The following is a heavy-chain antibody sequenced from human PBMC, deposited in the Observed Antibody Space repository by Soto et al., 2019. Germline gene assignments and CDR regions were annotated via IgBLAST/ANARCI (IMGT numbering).Heavy chain of an antibody. CDR2: SNAGNGNT. CDR3: ARQGGRVGFYYGMDV. V-gene: IGHV1-3*01. J-gene: IGHJ6*02. Sequence: ASVKVPCKTPGYTFTSYAMHWLRQAPGQRREWMGWSNAGNGNTKYSQKFQGRGTITRDTSASTAYMELSSLRSEDTAVYYCARQGGRVGFYYGMDVWGQGTTVTVSS. CDR1: GYTFTSYA. D-gene: IGHD1-26*01.